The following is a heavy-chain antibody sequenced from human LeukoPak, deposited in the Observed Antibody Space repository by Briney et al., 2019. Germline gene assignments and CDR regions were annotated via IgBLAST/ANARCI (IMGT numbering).Heavy chain of an antibody. CDR1: GFTFSRYS. D-gene: IGHD4/OR15-4a*01. J-gene: IGHJ4*02. Sequence: PGGSLRLSCAASGFTFSRYSMNWVRQAPGKGLEWVASISSTSTFIYSADSVKGRFTISRDNAKNSLYLQMNSLRAEDTAVFYCARDLNGANFDYWGQGTLVIVSS. CDR2: ISSTSTFI. CDR3: ARDLNGANFDY. V-gene: IGHV3-21*06.